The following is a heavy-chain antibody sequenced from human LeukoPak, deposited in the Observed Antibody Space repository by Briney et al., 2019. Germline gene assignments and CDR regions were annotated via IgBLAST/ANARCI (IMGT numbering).Heavy chain of an antibody. D-gene: IGHD3-10*01. Sequence: KPSETLSLTCTVSGGSISSGSYYWSWIRQPAGKGLEWIGRIYTSGSTNYNPSLKSRVTISVDTSKNQFSLKLSSVTAADTAVYYCARDYNYWGQGTLVTVSS. J-gene: IGHJ4*02. CDR3: ARDYNY. CDR1: GGSISSGSYY. CDR2: IYTSGST. V-gene: IGHV4-61*02.